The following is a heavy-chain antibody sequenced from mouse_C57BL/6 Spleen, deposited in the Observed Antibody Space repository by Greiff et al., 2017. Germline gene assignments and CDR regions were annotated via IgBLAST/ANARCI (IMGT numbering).Heavy chain of an antibody. Sequence: EVQGVESGEGLVKPGGSLKLSCAASGFTFSSYAMSWVRQTPEKRLEWVAYISSGGDYIYYADTVKGRFTISRDNARNTLYLQMSSLKSEDTAMYYCTRDHIGYDAMDYWGQGTSVTVSS. V-gene: IGHV5-9-1*02. CDR3: TRDHIGYDAMDY. J-gene: IGHJ4*01. CDR1: GFTFSSYA. CDR2: ISSGGDYI.